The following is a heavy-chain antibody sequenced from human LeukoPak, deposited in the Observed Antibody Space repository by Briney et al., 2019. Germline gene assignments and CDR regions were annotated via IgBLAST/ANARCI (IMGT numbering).Heavy chain of an antibody. CDR2: ISSDATNI. CDR1: GFTFNIYG. CDR3: ARDGSGSGDY. J-gene: IGHJ4*02. D-gene: IGHD2-15*01. V-gene: IGHV3-21*01. Sequence: GGSLRLSCAASGFTFNIYGMNWVRQAPGKGLEWVSSISSDATNIYYTDSVKGRFTIARDNAKNSLYLQTNSLRAEDTAVYYCARDGSGSGDYWGQGTLVTVSS.